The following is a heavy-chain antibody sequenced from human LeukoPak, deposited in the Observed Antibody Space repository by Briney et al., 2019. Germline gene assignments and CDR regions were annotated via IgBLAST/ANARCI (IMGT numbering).Heavy chain of an antibody. Sequence: ASVKVSCKASGYTFTGCYIQWVRQAPGQGLEWMGWINPNSGGTNYAQKFQGRVTMTGDTSISTGYMELSRLTSDDTAVYYCARGSYSSSWPTDWFDPWGQGTLATVSS. CDR1: GYTFTGCY. CDR2: INPNSGGT. V-gene: IGHV1-2*02. J-gene: IGHJ5*02. CDR3: ARGSYSSSWPTDWFDP. D-gene: IGHD6-13*01.